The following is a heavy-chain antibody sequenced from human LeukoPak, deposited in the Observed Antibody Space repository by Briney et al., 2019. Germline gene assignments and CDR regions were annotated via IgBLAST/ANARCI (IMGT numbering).Heavy chain of an antibody. CDR1: GFTFSNYD. D-gene: IGHD4-17*01. CDR2: IDAAGDT. J-gene: IGHJ2*01. CDR3: ARPAYGDYGRWYYDL. V-gene: IGHV3-13*01. Sequence: PGGSLRLSCAAAGFTFSNYDMHWVRQPSGRGLEWVSAIDAAGDTNYPDSVKGRIAISRENAKNSLYLQMNSLRVGDTAVYYCARPAYGDYGRWYYDLWGRGTLVTVSS.